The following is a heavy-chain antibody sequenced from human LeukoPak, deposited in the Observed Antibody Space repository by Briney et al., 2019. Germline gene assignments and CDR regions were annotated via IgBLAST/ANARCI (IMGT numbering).Heavy chain of an antibody. CDR3: ARGGIVAARRDWYFDL. CDR1: GGSISSSSYY. J-gene: IGHJ2*01. Sequence: SETLSLTCTVSGGSISSSSYYWGWIRQPPGKGLEWIGSIYYSGSTYYNPSLKSRVTISVDTSKNQFSLKLSSVTAADTAVYYCARGGIVAARRDWYFDLWGRGTLVTVSS. D-gene: IGHD6-6*01. CDR2: IYYSGST. V-gene: IGHV4-39*07.